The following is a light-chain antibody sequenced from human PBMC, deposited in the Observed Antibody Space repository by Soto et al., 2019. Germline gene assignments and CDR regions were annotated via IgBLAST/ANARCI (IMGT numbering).Light chain of an antibody. CDR3: QQYNKWPLIT. V-gene: IGKV3D-15*01. CDR1: QRVSTN. CDR2: GAS. Sequence: EIMMTHSSATLSVSPGQRATLACSASQRVSTNLAWYQQKPGQAPRLLIYGASSRATGIPDRFSGSGSGTDFTLTISCLQSEDFALYYCQQYNKWPLITFGQGTRLEVK. J-gene: IGKJ5*01.